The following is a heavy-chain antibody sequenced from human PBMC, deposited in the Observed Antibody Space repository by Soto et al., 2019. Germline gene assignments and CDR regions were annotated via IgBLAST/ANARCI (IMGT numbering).Heavy chain of an antibody. V-gene: IGHV4-31*03. D-gene: IGHD5-12*01. Sequence: QVQLQESGPGLVKPSQTLSLTCTVSGGSISSGGYYWSWIRQHPGKGLEWIGYIYYSASTYYNPSLKSRVTISVDASKNQFSLKLSSVTAADTAVYYGARDLRVATSLGGAFDIWGQGTMVTVSS. J-gene: IGHJ3*02. CDR2: IYYSAST. CDR1: GGSISSGGYY. CDR3: ARDLRVATSLGGAFDI.